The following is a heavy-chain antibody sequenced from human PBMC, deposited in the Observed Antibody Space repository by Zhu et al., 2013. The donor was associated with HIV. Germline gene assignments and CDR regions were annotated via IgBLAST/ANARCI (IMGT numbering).Heavy chain of an antibody. CDR3: ARSGSSGYYNSYYYMDV. CDR1: GYTFTGYF. D-gene: IGHD6-19*01. V-gene: IGHV1-2*02. Sequence: QVQLVQSGAEVRKPGASVKVSCKASGYTFTGYFMHWVRRAPGQGLEWMGWINPNSGATNYAQNFQGRVTMTRDTSISTVYMDLSRLGSDDTAVYYCARSGSSGYYNSYYYMDVWGKGTTVTVSS. CDR2: INPNSGAT. J-gene: IGHJ6*03.